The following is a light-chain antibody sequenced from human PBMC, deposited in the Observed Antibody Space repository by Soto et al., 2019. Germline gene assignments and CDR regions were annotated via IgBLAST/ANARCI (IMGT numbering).Light chain of an antibody. Sequence: EIVLTQSPATLSLSPGERAAVACRASQSVSRYLAWYQQKPGQAPRLLIYDASNRATGIPARFSGRGSGTDFTLTMGSLEPEDIAVYDCHRYGSSLLTFARGTRLEIK. CDR1: QSVSRY. V-gene: IGKV3-11*01. CDR2: DAS. CDR3: HRYGSSLLT. J-gene: IGKJ5*01.